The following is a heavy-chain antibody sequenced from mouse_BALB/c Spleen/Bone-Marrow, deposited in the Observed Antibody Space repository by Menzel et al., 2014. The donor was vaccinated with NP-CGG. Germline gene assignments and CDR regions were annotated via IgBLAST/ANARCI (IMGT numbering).Heavy chain of an antibody. J-gene: IGHJ3*01. CDR3: AYYRYDEGGFAF. D-gene: IGHD2-14*01. CDR1: GFNIKDTY. V-gene: IGHV14-3*02. CDR2: IDPANGNT. Sequence: EVQLQQSGAELVKPGASVKLSCTASGFNIKDTYMHWVKQRPEQGLEWIVGIDPANGNTKYDPKFQGKATITADTSSNTAYLQFSSLTSEDTAVYYCAYYRYDEGGFAFWGQGTLVTVSA.